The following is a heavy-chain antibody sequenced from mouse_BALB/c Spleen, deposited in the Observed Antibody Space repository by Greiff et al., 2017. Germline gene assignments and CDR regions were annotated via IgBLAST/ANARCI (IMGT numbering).Heavy chain of an antibody. Sequence: QVQLKESGPGLVQPSQSLSITCTVSGFSLTSYGVHWVRQSPGKGLEWLGVIWSGGSTDYNAAFISRLSISKDNSKSQVFFKRNSLQANDTAIYYCARDQFMTTATAWFAYWGQGTLVTVSA. V-gene: IGHV2-2*02. CDR2: IWSGGST. CDR1: GFSLTSYG. D-gene: IGHD1-2*01. J-gene: IGHJ3*01. CDR3: ARDQFMTTATAWFAY.